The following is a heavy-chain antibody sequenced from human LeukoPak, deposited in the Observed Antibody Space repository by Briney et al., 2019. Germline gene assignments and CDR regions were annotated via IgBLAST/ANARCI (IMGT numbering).Heavy chain of an antibody. V-gene: IGHV3-30*18. CDR2: ISYDGSNK. D-gene: IGHD1-26*01. CDR1: GFTFSSYG. CDR3: AKNSGSFPIHYFDY. J-gene: IGHJ4*02. Sequence: PGGSLRLSCAASGFTFSSYGMHWVRQAPGKGLEWVAVISYDGSNKYYADSVKGRFTISRDNSKNMLYLQMNSLRAEDTAVYYCAKNSGSFPIHYFDYWGQGTLVTVSS.